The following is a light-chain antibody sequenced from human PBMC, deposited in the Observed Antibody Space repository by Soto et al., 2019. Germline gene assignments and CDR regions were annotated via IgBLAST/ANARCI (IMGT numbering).Light chain of an antibody. CDR2: AAS. V-gene: IGKV1-27*01. J-gene: IGKJ1*01. Sequence: DIQMTQSPSSLSASVGDRVTITCRASQAINNYLAWYQQKPGKVPKVLIYAASTLQSGVPSRFSGSGSGTDFTLTISSLQPEDVATYYCQNYNTAPWTFGHGTKVEIK. CDR3: QNYNTAPWT. CDR1: QAINNY.